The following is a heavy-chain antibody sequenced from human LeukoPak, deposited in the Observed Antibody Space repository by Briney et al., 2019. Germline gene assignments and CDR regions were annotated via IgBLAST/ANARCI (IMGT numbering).Heavy chain of an antibody. CDR1: GYTFTSYY. J-gene: IGHJ3*02. CDR2: INPSGGST. V-gene: IGHV1-46*01. D-gene: IGHD5-18*01. CDR3: AREPTYGYGPPDDAFDI. Sequence: ASVKVSCKASGYTFTSYYMHWVRQAPGQGLEWMAIINPSGGSTSYAQKFQGRVTMTRDTSTNTVYMELSSLRSGDTAVYYCAREPTYGYGPPDDAFDIWGQGTMVTVSS.